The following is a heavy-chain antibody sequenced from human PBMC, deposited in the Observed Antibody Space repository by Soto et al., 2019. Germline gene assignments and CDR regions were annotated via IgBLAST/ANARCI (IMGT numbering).Heavy chain of an antibody. CDR2: IYPGDSDS. V-gene: IGHV5-51*01. Sequence: PGESLKISCKVSGYSFSTSWMGWVRQLPGKGLEWMGIIYPGDSDSRYGPSFEGHVTFSVDKSISTAYLEWSSLKASDTAIYYCARLSRRVAQESNYFDPWGQGTLVTVSP. D-gene: IGHD2-8*01. CDR3: ARLSRRVAQESNYFDP. CDR1: GYSFSTSW. J-gene: IGHJ5*02.